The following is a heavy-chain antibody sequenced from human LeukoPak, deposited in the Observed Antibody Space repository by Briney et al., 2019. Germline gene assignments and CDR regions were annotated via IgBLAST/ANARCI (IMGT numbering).Heavy chain of an antibody. CDR2: IYSGGST. D-gene: IGHD3-9*01. CDR3: ARRRNYDTPVGMDV. CDR1: GFTFSSYE. V-gene: IGHV3-66*04. Sequence: GGSLRLSCAASGFTFSSYEMNWVRQAPGKGLEWVSVIYSGGSTYYADSVKGRFTISRDNSKLYLQMNSLRAEDTALYYCARRRNYDTPVGMDVWGQGTTVTVSS. J-gene: IGHJ6*02.